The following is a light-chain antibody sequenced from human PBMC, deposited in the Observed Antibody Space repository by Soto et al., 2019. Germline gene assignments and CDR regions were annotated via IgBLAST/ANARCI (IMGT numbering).Light chain of an antibody. Sequence: EIVLTQSPGTLSLSPGERATLSCRASQSVSSSYLAWYQQKPGQAPRLLIYGASSRATGIPDRFSGSGSGTDFTLTISRLEPEDFAVYYCQQYGLSSRTFGQGTKVDIK. CDR2: GAS. V-gene: IGKV3-20*01. CDR3: QQYGLSSRT. CDR1: QSVSSSY. J-gene: IGKJ1*01.